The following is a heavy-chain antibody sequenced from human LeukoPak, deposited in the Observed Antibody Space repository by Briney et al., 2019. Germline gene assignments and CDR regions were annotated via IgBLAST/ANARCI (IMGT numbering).Heavy chain of an antibody. CDR1: GGTFSSYA. D-gene: IGHD3-22*01. Sequence: ASVKVSCKASGGTFSSYANSWVRQAPGQGLEWMGWISAYNGNTNYARKLQGRVTMTTDTSTSTAYMELRSLRSDDTAVYHCARGLYYDTNGYPALQYWGQGTLVTVSS. CDR3: ARGLYYDTNGYPALQY. CDR2: ISAYNGNT. V-gene: IGHV1-18*01. J-gene: IGHJ4*02.